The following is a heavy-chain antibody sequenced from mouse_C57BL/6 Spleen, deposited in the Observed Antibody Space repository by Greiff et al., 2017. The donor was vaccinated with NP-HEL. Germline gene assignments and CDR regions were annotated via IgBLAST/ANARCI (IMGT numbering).Heavy chain of an antibody. D-gene: IGHD2-3*01. CDR3: TSFDGDY. CDR1: GYTFTDYE. J-gene: IGHJ2*01. V-gene: IGHV1-15*01. Sequence: QVQLKQSGAELVRPGASVTLSCKASGYTFTDYEMHWVKQTPVHGLEWIGAIDPETGGTAYNQKFKGKAILTADKSSSTAYMELRSLTSEDSAVYYCTSFDGDYWGQGTTLTVSS. CDR2: IDPETGGT.